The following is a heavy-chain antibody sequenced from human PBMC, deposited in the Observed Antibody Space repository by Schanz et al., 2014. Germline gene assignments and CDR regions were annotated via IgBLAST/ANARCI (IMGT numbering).Heavy chain of an antibody. CDR2: ISGTTTYT. Sequence: QVQLVESGGGLVQPGGSLRLSCAVSGFTVSSNHMSWVRQAPGKGLEWVSYISGTTTYTNYADSVKGRFTISRDNSRNTLYLQMNSLRTEDTAVYYCASPSGYSDYGTYFDFWGQGTLVTVSS. J-gene: IGHJ4*02. V-gene: IGHV3-11*06. CDR3: ASPSGYSDYGTYFDF. CDR1: GFTVSSNH. D-gene: IGHD5-12*01.